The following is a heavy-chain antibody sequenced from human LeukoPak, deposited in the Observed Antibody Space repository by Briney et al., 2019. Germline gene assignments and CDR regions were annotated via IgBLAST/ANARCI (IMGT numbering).Heavy chain of an antibody. CDR1: GGTFSSYT. D-gene: IGHD2-2*01. V-gene: IGHV1-69*02. CDR2: IIPILGIA. J-gene: IGHJ5*02. CDR3: ARGGVPAAVGYWFDP. Sequence: ASVKVSCKASGGTFSSYTISWVRQAPGQGLEWMGRIIPILGIANYAQKFQGRVTIPADKSTSTAYMELSSLRSGDTAVYYCARGGVPAAVGYWFDPWGQGTLVTVSS.